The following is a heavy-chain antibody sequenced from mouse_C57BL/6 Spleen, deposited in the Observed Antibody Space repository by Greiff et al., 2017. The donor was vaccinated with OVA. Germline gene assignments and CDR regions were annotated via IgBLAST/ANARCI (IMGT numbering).Heavy chain of an antibody. D-gene: IGHD3-1*01. V-gene: IGHV1-52*01. CDR3: ARGAYYYTMDY. J-gene: IGHJ4*01. Sequence: QVQLQQPGAELVRPGSSVKLSCKASGYTFTSYWMHWVKQRPIQGLEWIGNIDPSDSETNYNQKFKDKATLTVDKSSSTAYMQLSSLTSEDSAVYYCARGAYYYTMDYWGQGTSVTVSS. CDR2: IDPSDSET. CDR1: GYTFTSYW.